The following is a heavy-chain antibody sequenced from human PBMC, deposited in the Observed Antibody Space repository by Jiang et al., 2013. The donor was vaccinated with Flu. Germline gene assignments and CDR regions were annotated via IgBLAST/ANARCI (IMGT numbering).Heavy chain of an antibody. Sequence: KPTQTLTLTCTFSGFSLSTSGMCVSWIRQPPGKALEWLARIDWDDDKYYSTSLKTRLAISKDTSKNQVVLTMTNMDPVDTATYYCAHHTVGGFWSGYYSAYWGQGTLVTVSS. J-gene: IGHJ4*02. CDR2: IDWDDDK. CDR3: AHHTVGGFWSGYYSAY. V-gene: IGHV2-70*12. CDR1: GFSLSTSGMC. D-gene: IGHD3-3*01.